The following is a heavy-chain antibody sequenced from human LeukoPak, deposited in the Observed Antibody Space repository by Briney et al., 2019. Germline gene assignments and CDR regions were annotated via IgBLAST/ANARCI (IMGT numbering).Heavy chain of an antibody. CDR1: GDSISTYY. CDR3: ARGMRGFPVVFGF. J-gene: IGHJ4*02. Sequence: PSETLSLTCAVSGDSISTYYWSWIRQPPGKGLEWIGYIYYSGSTNYNPSLKSRVTISVDTSKNQFSLRLRSVTAADTAVYYCARGMRGFPVVFGFWGQGTLVTVSS. CDR2: IYYSGST. D-gene: IGHD4-23*01. V-gene: IGHV4-59*01.